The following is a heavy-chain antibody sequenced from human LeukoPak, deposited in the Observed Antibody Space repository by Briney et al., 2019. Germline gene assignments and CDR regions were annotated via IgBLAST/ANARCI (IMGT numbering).Heavy chain of an antibody. CDR1: GGSISSSSYY. CDR3: ARRPSQYCSGGSCYSFDY. J-gene: IGHJ4*02. V-gene: IGHV4-39*07. Sequence: SETLSLTCTVSGGSISSSSYYWGWIRQPPGKGLEWIGIIYYSGSTYYNPSLKSRVTISVDTSKNQFSLKLSSVTAADTAVYYCARRPSQYCSGGSCYSFDYWGQGTLVTVSS. CDR2: IYYSGST. D-gene: IGHD2-15*01.